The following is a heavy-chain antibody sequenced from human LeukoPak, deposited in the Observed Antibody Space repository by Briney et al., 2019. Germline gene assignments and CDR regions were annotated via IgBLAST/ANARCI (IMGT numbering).Heavy chain of an antibody. CDR2: IWYDGSNK. Sequence: GRSLRLSCAASGFTFSNSGMHWVRQAPGKGLEWVAVIWYDGSNKYYADSVKGRFTISRDDSKNTLYLRMNSLRAEDTAVYYCARDWSDVFDYWGQGTLVTVSS. J-gene: IGHJ4*02. CDR3: ARDWSDVFDY. CDR1: GFTFSNSG. V-gene: IGHV3-33*01.